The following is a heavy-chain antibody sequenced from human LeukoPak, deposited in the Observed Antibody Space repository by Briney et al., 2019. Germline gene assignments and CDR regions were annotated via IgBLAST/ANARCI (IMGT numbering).Heavy chain of an antibody. CDR1: GYTFTSYG. D-gene: IGHD3-22*01. Sequence: ASVTVSCKASGYTFTSYGISWVRQAPGRGLEGMGWISAYNGNTNYAQKLQGRVTMTTDTSTSTAYMELSRLRADDTAVYYCARDDRYYFDYWGQGTLVTVSS. CDR2: ISAYNGNT. J-gene: IGHJ4*02. V-gene: IGHV1-18*01. CDR3: ARDDRYYFDY.